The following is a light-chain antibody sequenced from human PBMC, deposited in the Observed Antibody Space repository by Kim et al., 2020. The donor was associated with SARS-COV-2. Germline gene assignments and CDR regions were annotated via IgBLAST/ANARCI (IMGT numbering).Light chain of an antibody. V-gene: IGLV2-14*01. CDR1: SSVVGGYKY. CDR2: EVS. CDR3: SSYIRGSTNFV. Sequence: SITISCTGTSSVVGGYKYVSWYQQHPGKAPKLVIYEVSNRPSGVSNRFSGSKSGNTASLTISGLQAEDEADYYCSSYIRGSTNFVFGTGTQVTVL. J-gene: IGLJ1*01.